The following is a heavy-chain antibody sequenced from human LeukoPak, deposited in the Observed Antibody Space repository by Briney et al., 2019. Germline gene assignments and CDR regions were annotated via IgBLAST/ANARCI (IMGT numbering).Heavy chain of an antibody. V-gene: IGHV3-30*02. J-gene: IGHJ5*02. CDR2: LQYDRTNV. Sequence: GGSLRLSCAASRFSFSSYGMHWVRQAPGKGLEWVAYLQYDRTNVQYADSVRGRFTISRDNSKNILYLQMNSLRAEDTALYYCARDPSGSFFNWFDPWGQGTLVTVSS. D-gene: IGHD1-26*01. CDR1: RFSFSSYG. CDR3: ARDPSGSFFNWFDP.